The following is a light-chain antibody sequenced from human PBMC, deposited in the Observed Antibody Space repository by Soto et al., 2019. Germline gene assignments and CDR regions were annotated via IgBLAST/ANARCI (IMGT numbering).Light chain of an antibody. CDR3: QQYTNTNNPWM. Sequence: DIQVTQSPPTLSASVGDRVTITCRAGQTISTWMACYQQKPGKAPKLLVYDASTLQSGVASRFSGSGSGTEFTLIISGLQPDDSATYYCQQYTNTNNPWMFGQGTKVDI. V-gene: IGKV1-5*01. CDR1: QTISTW. J-gene: IGKJ1*01. CDR2: DAS.